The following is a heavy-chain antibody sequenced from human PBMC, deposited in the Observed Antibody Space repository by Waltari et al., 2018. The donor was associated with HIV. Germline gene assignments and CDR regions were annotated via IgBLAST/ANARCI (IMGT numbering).Heavy chain of an antibody. CDR2: IKRKAEGGTI. V-gene: IGHV3-15*01. CDR1: GFTFSSLW. CDR3: TTDSSH. J-gene: IGHJ4*02. Sequence: EVQMVESGGGLVTPGGSLRLSCAASGFTFSSLWMSWVRQVPGKGLEWVGRIKRKAEGGTIDYVPPVKGRFTISRYDSKNTLYLQMNSLKTEDTAVYYCTTDSSHWGQGTLVTVSS.